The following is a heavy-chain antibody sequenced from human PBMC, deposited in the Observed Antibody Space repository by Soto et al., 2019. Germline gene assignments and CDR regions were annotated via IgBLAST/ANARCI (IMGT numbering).Heavy chain of an antibody. Sequence: SETLSLTCTVSGGSVSSYYWSWIRQPPGKELEWIGNIFHSGDTNYNSSLKSRVTISVDTSKNQFSLKLSSVTAADTAVYFCASFSSGHYYMGVWGKGTTVTVSS. D-gene: IGHD3-3*01. J-gene: IGHJ6*03. CDR2: IFHSGDT. CDR1: GGSVSSYY. V-gene: IGHV4-59*02. CDR3: ASFSSGHYYMGV.